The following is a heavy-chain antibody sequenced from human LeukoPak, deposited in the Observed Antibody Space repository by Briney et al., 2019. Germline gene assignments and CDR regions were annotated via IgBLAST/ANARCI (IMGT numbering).Heavy chain of an antibody. CDR3: ARGRVVPAAITVALSKLSPSGWIDP. CDR2: IYYSGST. J-gene: IGHJ5*02. D-gene: IGHD2-2*02. CDR1: GGSISSGGYN. V-gene: IGHV4-31*03. Sequence: SETLSLTCTVSGGSISSGGYNWSCPGQHPGKGLECIGYIYYSGSTYYNPALKSRVTISVDTSKKQIALKLSSVTAADTAVYYCARGRVVPAAITVALSKLSPSGWIDPWGQGTLVTVSS.